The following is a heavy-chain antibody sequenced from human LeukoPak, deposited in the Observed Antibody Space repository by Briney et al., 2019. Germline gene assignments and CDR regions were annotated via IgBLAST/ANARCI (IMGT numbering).Heavy chain of an antibody. CDR1: GGSISSGGYY. CDR3: ARVVDYVWGSYRYYFDY. V-gene: IGHV4-31*03. Sequence: PSQTLSLTCTVSGGSISSGGYYWSWTPQHPGKGLEWIGYIYYSGSTYYNPSLKSRVTISVDTSKNQFSLKLSSVTAADTAVYYCARVVDYVWGSYRYYFDYWGQGTLVTVSS. D-gene: IGHD3-16*02. CDR2: IYYSGST. J-gene: IGHJ4*02.